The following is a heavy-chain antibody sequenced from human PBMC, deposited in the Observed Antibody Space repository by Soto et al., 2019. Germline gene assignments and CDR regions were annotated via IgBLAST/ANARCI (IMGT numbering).Heavy chain of an antibody. CDR2: IVVGSGNT. V-gene: IGHV1-58*01. CDR3: AATTVATAMAHGPAEYYYRMDA. Sequence: SVKVSCKASGFTFTSSAVQWVRQARGQRLEWIGWIVVGSGNTNYAQKFQERVTITRDMSTSTAYMELSSLRSEDTAVYYCAATTVATAMAHGPAEYYYRMDAWG. CDR1: GFTFTSSA. J-gene: IGHJ6*02. D-gene: IGHD5-18*01.